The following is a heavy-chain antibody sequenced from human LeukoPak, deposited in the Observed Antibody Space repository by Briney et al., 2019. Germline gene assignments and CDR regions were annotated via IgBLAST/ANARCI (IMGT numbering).Heavy chain of an antibody. V-gene: IGHV4-39*07. CDR2: IYYSGST. CDR3: ASIIYSSGPDY. D-gene: IGHD6-19*01. CDR1: GGSISSSSYY. Sequence: SETLSLTCTVSGGSISSSSYYWGWIRQPPGKGLEWIGSIYYSGSTYYNPSLKSRVTISVDTSKNQFSLKLSSVTAADTAVYYCASIIYSSGPDYWGQGTLVTVSS. J-gene: IGHJ4*02.